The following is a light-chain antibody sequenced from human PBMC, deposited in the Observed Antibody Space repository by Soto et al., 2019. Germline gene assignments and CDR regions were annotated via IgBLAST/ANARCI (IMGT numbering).Light chain of an antibody. CDR3: SSYASTSTAF. Sequence: QSVLTQPASVSGSPGQSITISCTGTSSDVGAYNYVSWYQQHPGKAPKLMIYEVNSRPSGVSNRFSGSKSGITASLTISCLQAEDEADYYCSSYASTSTAFFGPGTKLTVL. CDR1: SSDVGAYNY. CDR2: EVN. V-gene: IGLV2-14*01. J-gene: IGLJ1*01.